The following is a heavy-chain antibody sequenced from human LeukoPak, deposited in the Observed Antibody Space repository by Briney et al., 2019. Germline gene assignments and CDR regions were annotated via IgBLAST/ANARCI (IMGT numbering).Heavy chain of an antibody. V-gene: IGHV3-30*04. CDR1: GFTFSSYA. D-gene: IGHD3-9*01. CDR3: ARASGWLLSNYYMDV. J-gene: IGHJ6*03. Sequence: GGSLRLSCAASGFTFSSYAMHWVRQAPGKGLEWVAPISYDGSDKDYVDSVRGRFTISRDNSKNTLYLQMNSLRTEDTAVYYCARASGWLLSNYYMDVWGKGTTVTVSS. CDR2: ISYDGSDK.